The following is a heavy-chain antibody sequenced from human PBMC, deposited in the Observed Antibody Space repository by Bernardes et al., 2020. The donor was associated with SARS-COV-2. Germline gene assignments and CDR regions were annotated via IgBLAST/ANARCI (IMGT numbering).Heavy chain of an antibody. CDR2: ISYEGSKK. J-gene: IGHJ4*02. CDR1: GFTFNNCG. Sequence: GRTLKLSCAASGFTFNNCGMHWVRKAPGMGLEWVAFISYEGSKKYYLDSLKGRFTISRDSSKNTLYLQMNSLRDDDTAVYYCVKRRAIFELWAGNFDYWGQGTLVTVSS. CDR3: VKRRAIFELWAGNFDY. V-gene: IGHV3-30*18. D-gene: IGHD5-18*01.